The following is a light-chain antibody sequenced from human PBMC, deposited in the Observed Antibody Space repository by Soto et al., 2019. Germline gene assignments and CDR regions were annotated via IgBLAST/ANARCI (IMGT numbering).Light chain of an antibody. J-gene: IGKJ1*01. V-gene: IGKV3-15*01. CDR1: QSVGSF. CDR3: QQYTNWPSWT. Sequence: EKLMTQSPATLSMSPGERATLSCRASQSVGSFLAWYQQKPGQAPRLLIYGASTRATGIPARFSGSGSGTEFTLTISSLQSEDFAVYYCQQYTNWPSWTFGQGTKVE. CDR2: GAS.